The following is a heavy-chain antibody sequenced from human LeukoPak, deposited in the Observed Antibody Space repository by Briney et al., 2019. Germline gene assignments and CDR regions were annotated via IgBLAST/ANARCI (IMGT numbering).Heavy chain of an antibody. Sequence: GGPLRLSCAASGFTFSSYAMHWVRQAPGKGLEWVAVISYDGSNKYYADSVKGRFTISRDNSKNTLYLQMNSLRAEDTAVHYCARERIAAAGSNWFDPWGQGTLVTVSS. V-gene: IGHV3-30-3*01. J-gene: IGHJ5*02. CDR2: ISYDGSNK. CDR1: GFTFSSYA. D-gene: IGHD6-13*01. CDR3: ARERIAAAGSNWFDP.